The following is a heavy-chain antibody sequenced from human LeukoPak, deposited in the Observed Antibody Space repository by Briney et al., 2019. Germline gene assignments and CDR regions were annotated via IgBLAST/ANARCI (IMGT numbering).Heavy chain of an antibody. V-gene: IGHV3-9*01. J-gene: IGHJ4*02. Sequence: PGGSLRLSCAASGFTFGDYAMHWVRQAPGKGLEWVSGISWNSGSIGYADSVKGRFTISRANAKTSLYLQMNRLRAEDTALYYGAKDFGPGLMDTSPCFDYWGQGTLVPLSS. CDR3: AKDFGPGLMDTSPCFDY. D-gene: IGHD3-16*01. CDR2: ISWNSGSI. CDR1: GFTFGDYA.